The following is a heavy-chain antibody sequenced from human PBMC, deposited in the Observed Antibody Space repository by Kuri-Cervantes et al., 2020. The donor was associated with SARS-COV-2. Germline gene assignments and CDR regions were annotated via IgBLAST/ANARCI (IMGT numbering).Heavy chain of an antibody. Sequence: SCKASGGTFSSYGMHWVRQAPGKGLEWVAVIWYDGSNKYYADSVKGRFTISRDNSKNTLYLQMNSLRAEDTAVYYCARELYSNPYYYYGMDVWGQGTTVTVSS. CDR2: IWYDGSNK. D-gene: IGHD4-11*01. CDR1: GGTFSSYG. CDR3: ARELYSNPYYYYGMDV. J-gene: IGHJ6*02. V-gene: IGHV3-33*01.